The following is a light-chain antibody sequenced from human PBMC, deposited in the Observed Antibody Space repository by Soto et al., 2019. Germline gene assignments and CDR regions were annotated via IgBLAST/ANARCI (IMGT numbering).Light chain of an antibody. CDR1: QSLSGRY. CDR2: GAS. J-gene: IGKJ1*01. CDR3: QQYNNWPRT. Sequence: LTQSPCTLALSPGEGATLSCRASQSLSGRYLEWYQQKPGQAPRLLIYGASTRATGIPERFSGSGSGTDFTLTISSLQSEDFEVYYCQQYNNWPRTFGQGTKVDIK. V-gene: IGKV3D-15*01.